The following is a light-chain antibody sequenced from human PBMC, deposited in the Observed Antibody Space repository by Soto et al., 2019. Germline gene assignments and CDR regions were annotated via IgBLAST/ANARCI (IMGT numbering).Light chain of an antibody. V-gene: IGLV2-14*01. J-gene: IGLJ2*01. CDR3: TAWDDNLSLVV. CDR2: DVT. CDR1: SSDIGDYDY. Sequence: QSVLTQPASVSGSPGQSITISCTGTSSDIGDYDYVSWYQHLPGKAPKLLIFDVTHRPSGVSDRFSGSKSGTSASLAISGLQSEDEADYYCTAWDDNLSLVVFGGGTKVTVL.